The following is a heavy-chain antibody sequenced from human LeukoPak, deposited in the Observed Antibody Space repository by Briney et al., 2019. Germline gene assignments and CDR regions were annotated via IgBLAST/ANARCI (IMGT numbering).Heavy chain of an antibody. CDR2: IDHSGST. CDR1: GGSFSGYY. CDR3: ARLGGDSYGTFDY. V-gene: IGHV4-34*01. D-gene: IGHD5-18*01. J-gene: IGHJ4*02. Sequence: SETLSLTCAVYGGSFSGYYWSWIRQPPGKGLEWIGEIDHSGSTNYNPSLKSRVTISVDTSKNQLSLKLSSVTAADTAVYYCARLGGDSYGTFDYWGQGTLVTVSS.